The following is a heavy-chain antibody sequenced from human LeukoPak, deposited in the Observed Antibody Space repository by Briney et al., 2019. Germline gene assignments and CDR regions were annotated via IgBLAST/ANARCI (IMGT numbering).Heavy chain of an antibody. CDR3: ARVKGSDYWYFDL. CDR1: GGTFSSYA. J-gene: IGHJ2*01. CDR2: IIPIFGTA. V-gene: IGHV1-69*05. D-gene: IGHD4-23*01. Sequence: SVKVSCKASGGTFSSYAISWVRQAPGQGLEWMGGIIPIFGTANYAQKFQGRLTMTRDTSTSTVYMELKSLRSEDTALYYCARVKGSDYWYFDLWGRGTLVTVSS.